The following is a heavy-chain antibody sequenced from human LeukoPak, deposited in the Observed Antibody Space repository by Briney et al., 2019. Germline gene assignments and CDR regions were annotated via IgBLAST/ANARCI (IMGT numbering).Heavy chain of an antibody. Sequence: SDTLSLICTFSGGSISNSSYYWGWIRQPPGKGLEWIGSIYYSGSTYYSPYLKSRVTISVDTSKTQFSLKLSSVTAADTAVYYCARRGSGSYYNANFNFWGQGTLVTVSS. CDR2: IYYSGST. D-gene: IGHD3-10*01. V-gene: IGHV4-39*07. CDR1: GGSISNSSYY. CDR3: ARRGSGSYYNANFNF. J-gene: IGHJ4*02.